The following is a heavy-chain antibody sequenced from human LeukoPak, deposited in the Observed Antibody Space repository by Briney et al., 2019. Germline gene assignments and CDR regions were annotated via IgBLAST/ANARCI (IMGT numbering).Heavy chain of an antibody. D-gene: IGHD1-26*01. J-gene: IGHJ3*02. CDR3: ARGGSYPLDAFDI. CDR1: GFTFTNYW. Sequence: PGGSLRLSCAASGFTFTNYWMTWVRQAPGKGLEWVANIKQDGSEKYYVDSVKGRFTISRDNAKNSLYLQMNSLRAEDTAVYYCARGGSYPLDAFDIWGQGTMVTVSS. V-gene: IGHV3-7*01. CDR2: IKQDGSEK.